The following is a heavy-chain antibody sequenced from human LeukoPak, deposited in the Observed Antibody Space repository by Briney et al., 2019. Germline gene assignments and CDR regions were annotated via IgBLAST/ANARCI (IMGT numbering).Heavy chain of an antibody. CDR1: GYTFTDYY. J-gene: IGHJ4*02. V-gene: IGHV1-46*01. CDR2: INPSGGST. Sequence: ASVKVSCKASGYTFTDYYMHWVRQAPGQGLEWMGIINPSGGSTSYAQKFQGRVTMTRDMSTSTVYMEVSSLRSEDTAVYYCARGPLWFGELFTRYYFDYWGQGTLVTVSS. CDR3: ARGPLWFGELFTRYYFDY. D-gene: IGHD3-10*01.